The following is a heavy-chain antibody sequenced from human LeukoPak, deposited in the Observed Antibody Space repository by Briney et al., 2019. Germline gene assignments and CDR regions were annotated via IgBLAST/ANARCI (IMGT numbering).Heavy chain of an antibody. J-gene: IGHJ4*02. Sequence: ASVKVSCKVSGYTLPELSMHWVRQAPGKGLEWMGGFDPEDGETIYAQKFQGRVTMTENTSTDTAYMALSSLRSEDTAVYYCATATRGYSGYDYFPTPDQTIPYYFDYWGQGTLVTVSS. CDR3: ATATRGYSGYDYFPTPDQTIPYYFDY. V-gene: IGHV1-24*01. CDR1: GYTLPELS. D-gene: IGHD5-12*01. CDR2: FDPEDGET.